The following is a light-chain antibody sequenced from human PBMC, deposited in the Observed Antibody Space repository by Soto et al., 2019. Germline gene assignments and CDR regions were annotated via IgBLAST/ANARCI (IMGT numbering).Light chain of an antibody. Sequence: QSVLTQPASVSGSAGQSITISCSGTMRDVGAYNYVSWYQQYPGKAPSLMIYEVSNRPSGVSDRFSGSKSGNTASLTFSGLQAEDEADYYCSSYTSSYIYVFGTGTKVTVL. V-gene: IGLV2-14*01. CDR3: SSYTSSYIYV. J-gene: IGLJ1*01. CDR1: MRDVGAYNY. CDR2: EVS.